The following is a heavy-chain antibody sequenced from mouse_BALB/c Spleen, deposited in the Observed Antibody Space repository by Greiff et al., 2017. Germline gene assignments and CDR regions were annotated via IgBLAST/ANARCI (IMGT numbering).Heavy chain of an antibody. CDR1: GFTFSDYY. CDR3: ARDYYGSSYLFAY. Sequence: DVKLVESGGGLVKPGGSLKLSCAASGFTFSDYYMYWVRQTPEKRLEWVATISDGGSYTYYPDSVKGRFTISRDNAKNNLYLQMSSLKSEDTAMYYCARDYYGSSYLFAYWGQGTLVTVSA. D-gene: IGHD1-1*01. CDR2: ISDGGSYT. J-gene: IGHJ3*01. V-gene: IGHV5-4*02.